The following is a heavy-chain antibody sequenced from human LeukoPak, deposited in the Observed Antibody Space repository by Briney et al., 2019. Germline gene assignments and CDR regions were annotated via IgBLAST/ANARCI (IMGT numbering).Heavy chain of an antibody. CDR2: IYYSGST. V-gene: IGHV4-59*12. D-gene: IGHD1-26*01. Sequence: SETLSLTCTVSGGSISSYYWSWIRQPPGKGLEWIGYIYYSGSTNYNPSLKSRVTISVDTSKNQFSLKLSSVTAADTAVYYCARGTSVVGATGDYWGQGTLVTVSS. CDR1: GGSISSYY. CDR3: ARGTSVVGATGDY. J-gene: IGHJ4*02.